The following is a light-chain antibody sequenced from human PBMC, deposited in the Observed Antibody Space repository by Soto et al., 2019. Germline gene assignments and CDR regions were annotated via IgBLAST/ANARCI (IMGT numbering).Light chain of an antibody. CDR3: QQYGSSPLT. CDR2: GAS. J-gene: IGKJ4*01. CDR1: QSVSSSF. V-gene: IGKV3-20*01. Sequence: EIVLTQSPGTLSLSPGERATLSCRASQSVSSSFLAWYQQKPGQAPRLLIYGASIRATVIPDMFSGSGSGTDFTLTISRLEPEDVAVYYCQQYGSSPLTFGGGTKVEIK.